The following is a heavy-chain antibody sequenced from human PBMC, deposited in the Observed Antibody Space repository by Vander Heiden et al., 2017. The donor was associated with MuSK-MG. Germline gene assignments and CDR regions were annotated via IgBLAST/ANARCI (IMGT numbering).Heavy chain of an antibody. CDR3: ARGGSGSSYFDY. CDR1: GGSFTGYY. J-gene: IGHJ4*02. D-gene: IGHD3-10*01. CDR2: INHSGST. Sequence: QVQLQQLGAGLLKPSETRSITCAVYGGSFTGYYWSWIRQPPGKGLEWIGEINHSGSTNYNPSLQSRVTISVDTSKNQFSLKLSSVTAADTAVYYCARGGSGSSYFDYWGQGTLVTVSS. V-gene: IGHV4-34*01.